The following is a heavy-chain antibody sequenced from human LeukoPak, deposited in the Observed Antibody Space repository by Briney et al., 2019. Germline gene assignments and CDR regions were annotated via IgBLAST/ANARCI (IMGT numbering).Heavy chain of an antibody. CDR3: TLIQGWGSGSYYRDF. V-gene: IGHV3-15*01. CDR2: VKSRSAGEAT. D-gene: IGHD3-10*01. CDR1: GFSLSNDW. J-gene: IGHJ4*02. Sequence: GGSVRLSCAASGFSLSNDWMSWVRQAPGRGLEWVARVKSRSAGEATDYAAPVKGRFTISRDDSKNTLYLQMNSLKTEDTAIYYCTLIQGWGSGSYYRDFWGQGTLVTVSS.